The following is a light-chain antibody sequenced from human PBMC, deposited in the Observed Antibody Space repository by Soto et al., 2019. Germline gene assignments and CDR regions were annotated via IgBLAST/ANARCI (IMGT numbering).Light chain of an antibody. CDR1: QSVSSIY. CDR3: QQYGSSPTT. Sequence: EIVLTQSPGTLSSSPGERATLSCRASQSVSSIYLAWYQQKPGQDPRLLIYGASSRATGIPDRFSGSGSGTDLSLTISRLEPEDFAVYYCQQYGSSPTTFGQGTKVDIK. CDR2: GAS. V-gene: IGKV3-20*01. J-gene: IGKJ1*01.